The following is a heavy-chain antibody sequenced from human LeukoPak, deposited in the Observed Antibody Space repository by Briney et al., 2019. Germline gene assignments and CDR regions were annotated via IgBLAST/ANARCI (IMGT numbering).Heavy chain of an antibody. J-gene: IGHJ4*02. CDR2: INPKSGGT. Sequence: EASVKVSCKASGYTFTDYYIHWVRQARGQGLEWMGWINPKSGGTNIAQKFQGRVTMTRDTSISTAYMELSRLTSDDTAFYYRARYCFGGRCYSLTPFDYWGQGTLVTVSS. CDR1: GYTFTDYY. V-gene: IGHV1-2*02. CDR3: ARYCFGGRCYSLTPFDY. D-gene: IGHD2-15*01.